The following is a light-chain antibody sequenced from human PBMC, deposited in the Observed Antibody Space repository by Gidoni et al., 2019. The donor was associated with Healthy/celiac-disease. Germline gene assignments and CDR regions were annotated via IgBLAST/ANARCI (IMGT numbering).Light chain of an antibody. CDR2: YAS. J-gene: IGKJ4*01. V-gene: IGKV1-33*01. Sequence: DIQMTQSPSSLSESVGDRVTITCQASQDISNYLNWYQQKQGKAPKLLIYYASNLETGVPSRFSGSGSWTDFPFSISILPPAYIATYYCQQYDNLPLTFGGGTKVEIK. CDR1: QDISNY. CDR3: QQYDNLPLT.